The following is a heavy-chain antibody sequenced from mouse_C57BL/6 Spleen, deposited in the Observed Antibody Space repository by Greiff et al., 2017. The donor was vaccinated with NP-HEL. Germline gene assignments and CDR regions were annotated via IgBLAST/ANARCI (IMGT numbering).Heavy chain of an antibody. Sequence: DVQLQESGPGLVKPSQSLSLTCSVTGYSITSGYYWNWIRQFPGNKLEWMGYISYDGSNNYNPSLKNRISITRDTSKNQFFLKLNSVTTEDTATYYCARNYYGSHYFDYWGQGTTLTVSS. D-gene: IGHD1-1*01. J-gene: IGHJ2*01. V-gene: IGHV3-6*01. CDR3: ARNYYGSHYFDY. CDR1: GYSITSGYY. CDR2: ISYDGSN.